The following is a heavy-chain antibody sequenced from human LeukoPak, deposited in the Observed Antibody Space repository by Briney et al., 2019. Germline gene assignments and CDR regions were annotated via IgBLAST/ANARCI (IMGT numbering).Heavy chain of an antibody. CDR1: GGSFSGYY. D-gene: IGHD6-13*01. V-gene: IGHV4-34*01. CDR2: INHSGST. J-gene: IGHJ4*02. Sequence: SETLSLTCAVYGGSFSGYYWSWLRQPPGKGLEWIGEINHSGSTNYNPSLTSRVTISVDTSKNQFSPKLSSVTAADTAVYYCARDPDSSPGSGVDYWGQGTLVTVSS. CDR3: ARDPDSSPGSGVDY.